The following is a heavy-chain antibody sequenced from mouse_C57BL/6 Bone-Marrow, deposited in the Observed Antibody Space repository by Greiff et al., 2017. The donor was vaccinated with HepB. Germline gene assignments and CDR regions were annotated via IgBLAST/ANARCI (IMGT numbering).Heavy chain of an antibody. CDR3: ARGGRDYGRFAY. V-gene: IGHV1-63*01. CDR2: IYPGGGYT. CDR1: GYTFTNYW. D-gene: IGHD2-4*01. J-gene: IGHJ3*01. Sequence: VQLQQSGAELVRPGTSVKMSCKASGYTFTNYWIGWAKQRPGHGLEWIGDIYPGGGYTNYNEKVKGKATLTADKSSSTAYMQFSSLTSEDSAIYYCARGGRDYGRFAYWGQGTLVTVSA.